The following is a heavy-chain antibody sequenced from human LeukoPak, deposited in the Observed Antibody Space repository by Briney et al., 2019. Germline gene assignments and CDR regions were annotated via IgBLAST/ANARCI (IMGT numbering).Heavy chain of an antibody. V-gene: IGHV1-69*06. J-gene: IGHJ6*03. D-gene: IGHD3-9*01. CDR2: IIPIFGTA. CDR3: ARTIRYFDWLNYYYYYYMDV. Sequence: SVKVSCKASGGTFSSYAISWVRQAPGQGLEWMGGIIPIFGTANYAQKFQGRVTITADKSTSTAYMELSSLRSEDTAVYYCARTIRYFDWLNYYYYYYMDVWGKGTTVTISS. CDR1: GGTFSSYA.